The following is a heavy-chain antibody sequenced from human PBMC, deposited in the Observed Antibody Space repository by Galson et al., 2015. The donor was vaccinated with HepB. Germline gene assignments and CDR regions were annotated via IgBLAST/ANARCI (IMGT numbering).Heavy chain of an antibody. CDR2: INAGNGNT. CDR3: ARVPIVVVPAAFDY. Sequence: SVKVSCKASGYTFTSYAMHWVRQAPGQRLEWMGWINAGNGNTKYSQKFQGRVTITRDTSASTAYMELSSLRSEDTAVYYCARVPIVVVPAAFDYWGQGTLVTVSS. CDR1: GYTFTSYA. J-gene: IGHJ4*02. D-gene: IGHD2-2*01. V-gene: IGHV1-3*01.